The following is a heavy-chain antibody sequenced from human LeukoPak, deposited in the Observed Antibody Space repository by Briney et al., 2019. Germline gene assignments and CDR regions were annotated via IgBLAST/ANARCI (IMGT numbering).Heavy chain of an antibody. Sequence: PSETLSLTCTVSGGSITSSSHYWGWIRQPPGMGLEWVGSVHYTGNTYYNSSLSSRITISVDTFSNQFSLRLNSVTAADTALYYCARHDPFQYWGQGALVTVSS. V-gene: IGHV4-39*01. CDR2: VHYTGNT. J-gene: IGHJ4*02. CDR3: ARHDPFQY. CDR1: GGSITSSSHY.